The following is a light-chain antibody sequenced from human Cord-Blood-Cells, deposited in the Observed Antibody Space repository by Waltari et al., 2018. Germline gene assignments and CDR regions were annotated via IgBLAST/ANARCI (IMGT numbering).Light chain of an antibody. Sequence: ASVGDRVTITCRASQSISSWLAWYQQKPGKAPKLLIYDASSLESGVPSRFSGSGSGTEFTLTISSLQPEDIATYYCQQYDNLPLTFGGGTKVEIK. CDR1: QSISSW. CDR3: QQYDNLPLT. CDR2: DAS. V-gene: IGKV1-5*01. J-gene: IGKJ4*01.